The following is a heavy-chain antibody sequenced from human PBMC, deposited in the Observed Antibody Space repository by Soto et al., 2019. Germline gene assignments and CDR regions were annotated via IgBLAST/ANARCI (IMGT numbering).Heavy chain of an antibody. J-gene: IGHJ6*02. V-gene: IGHV3-23*01. CDR2: ISGSGGST. Sequence: EVQLLESGGGLVQPGGSLRLSCAASGFTFSSYAMSWVRQAPGKGLEWVSAISGSGGSTYYADSVKGRFTISRDKSKNTLYLQMNSLRAEDTAVYYCATGRGLYYYCGMDVWGQGTTVTVSS. D-gene: IGHD3-10*01. CDR1: GFTFSSYA. CDR3: ATGRGLYYYCGMDV.